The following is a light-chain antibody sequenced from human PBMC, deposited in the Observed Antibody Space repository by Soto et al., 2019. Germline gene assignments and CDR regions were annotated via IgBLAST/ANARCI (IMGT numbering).Light chain of an antibody. V-gene: IGKV3-11*01. CDR2: DAS. Sequence: ETVMTQSPATLSVSPGERATLSCRASQSIRTDLAWYQQKSGQGPRLLIYDASTRATGIPARFSGSGSGTDFTLTISSLEPEDFAVYYCQQRSNWLETFGQGTKVDIK. CDR3: QQRSNWLET. CDR1: QSIRTD. J-gene: IGKJ1*01.